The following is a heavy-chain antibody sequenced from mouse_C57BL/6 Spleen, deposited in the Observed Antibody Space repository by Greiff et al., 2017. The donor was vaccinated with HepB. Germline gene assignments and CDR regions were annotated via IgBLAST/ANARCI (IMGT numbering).Heavy chain of an antibody. D-gene: IGHD1-1*01. CDR2: ISSGGDYI. CDR3: TRGGTTVVATRWGYFDV. V-gene: IGHV5-9-1*02. J-gene: IGHJ1*03. CDR1: GFTFSSYA. Sequence: EVNVVESGEGLVKPGGSLKLSCAASGFTFSSYAMSWVRQTPEKRLEWVAYISSGGDYIYYADTVKGRFTISRDNARNTLYLQMSSLKSEDTAMYYCTRGGTTVVATRWGYFDVWGTGTTVTVSS.